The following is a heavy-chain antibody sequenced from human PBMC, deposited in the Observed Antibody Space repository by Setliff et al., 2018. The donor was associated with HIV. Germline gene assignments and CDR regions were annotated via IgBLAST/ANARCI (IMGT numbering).Heavy chain of an antibody. V-gene: IGHV1-2*02. D-gene: IGHD3-22*01. J-gene: IGHJ3*02. CDR3: ARGWDRRYYYDRSVGAFDI. CDR1: GYTFNGYY. CDR2: IDPNSGGT. Sequence: ASVKVSCKASGYTFNGYYMHWVRQAPGQGLEWMGWIDPNSGGTNYAQKFQGRVTMTRDTSISTAYMELRRLRSDDTAVYYCARGWDRRYYYDRSVGAFDIWGQGTLVTVSS.